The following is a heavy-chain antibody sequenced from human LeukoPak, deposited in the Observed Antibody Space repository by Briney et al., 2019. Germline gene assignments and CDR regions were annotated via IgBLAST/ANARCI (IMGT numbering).Heavy chain of an antibody. D-gene: IGHD3-9*01. CDR3: ARQNRLKYYDILTGGDAFDI. V-gene: IGHV4-4*07. Sequence: SETLSLTCTVSGASINNDFWTWIRQPAGKGLEWIGRIYSSGTTNYNPSLTSRVTMSVDTSKNQFSLKLSSVTAADTAVYYCARQNRLKYYDILTGGDAFDIWGQGTMVTVSS. J-gene: IGHJ3*02. CDR1: GASINNDF. CDR2: IYSSGTT.